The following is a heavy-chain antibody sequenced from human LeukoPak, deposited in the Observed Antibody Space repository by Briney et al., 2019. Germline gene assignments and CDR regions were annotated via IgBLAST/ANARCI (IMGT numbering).Heavy chain of an antibody. V-gene: IGHV3-53*04. CDR1: GFTVITND. Sequence: GGSLRLSCAASGFTVITNDMTWVRQAPGKGLEWVSVLYSDGNTKYADSVRGRFTVSRYNSRNMLYLQLDSLRDDDTAVYYCARRLHDSGSYSADYWGQGTLVTVSS. CDR3: ARRLHDSGSYSADY. J-gene: IGHJ4*02. CDR2: LYSDGNT. D-gene: IGHD3-10*01.